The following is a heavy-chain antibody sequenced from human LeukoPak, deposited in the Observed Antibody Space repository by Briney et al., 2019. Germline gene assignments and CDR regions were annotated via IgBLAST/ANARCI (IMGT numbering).Heavy chain of an antibody. V-gene: IGHV3-48*04. CDR2: IGSTI. D-gene: IGHD1-26*01. J-gene: IGHJ6*03. CDR3: ARDRGIVGTTGYYYMDV. Sequence: GGSLRLSCAASGFTFSSYAMSWVRQAPGKGLEWVSYIGSTIYYADSVKGRFTISSDNAKNSLYLQLNSLSAEDTAVYYCARDRGIVGTTGYYYMDVWGKGTTVTVSS. CDR1: GFTFSSYA.